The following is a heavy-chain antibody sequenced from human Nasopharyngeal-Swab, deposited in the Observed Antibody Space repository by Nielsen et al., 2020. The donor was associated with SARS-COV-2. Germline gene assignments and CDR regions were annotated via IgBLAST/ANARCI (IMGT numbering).Heavy chain of an antibody. Sequence: VRQIPGKGLEWMGIIYPGDSDTRYSPSFQGQVTISADKSISTAYLQWSSLKASDTAMYYCARHGLKGNWFDPWGQGTLVTVSS. CDR2: IYPGDSDT. J-gene: IGHJ5*02. CDR3: ARHGLKGNWFDP. V-gene: IGHV5-51*01. D-gene: IGHD3-22*01.